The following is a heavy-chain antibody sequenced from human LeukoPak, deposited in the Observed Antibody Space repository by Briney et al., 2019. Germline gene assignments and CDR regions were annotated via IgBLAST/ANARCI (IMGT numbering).Heavy chain of an antibody. CDR1: GFTFSSYA. V-gene: IGHV3-23*01. D-gene: IGHD1-26*01. CDR2: ISGSGGST. CDR3: AKDWVWDQIGYYFDY. Sequence: GGSLRLSCAASGFTFSSYAMSWVRQAPGKGLEWVSAISGSGGSTYYADSVKGRFTISRDNSKNTLYLQMNSLRAEDTAVYYCAKDWVWDQIGYYFDYWGQGTLVTVSS. J-gene: IGHJ4*02.